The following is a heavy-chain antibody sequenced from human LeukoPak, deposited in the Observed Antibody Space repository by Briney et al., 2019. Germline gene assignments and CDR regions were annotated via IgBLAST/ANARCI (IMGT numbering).Heavy chain of an antibody. CDR3: ARDSGYSSSWYRYNWFDP. J-gene: IGHJ5*02. Sequence: ASVKVSCKASGYTFTGYCMHWVRQAPGQGLEWMGWINPNSGGTNYAQKFQGRVTMTRDTSISTAYMELSRLRSDDTAVYYCARDSGYSSSWYRYNWFDPWGQGTLVTVSS. CDR1: GYTFTGYC. V-gene: IGHV1-2*02. CDR2: INPNSGGT. D-gene: IGHD6-13*01.